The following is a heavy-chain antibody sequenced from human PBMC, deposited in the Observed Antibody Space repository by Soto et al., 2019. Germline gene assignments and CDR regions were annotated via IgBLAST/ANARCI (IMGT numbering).Heavy chain of an antibody. J-gene: IGHJ4*02. CDR3: AKAVCSSTSCYARTLDFEY. Sequence: GGSLRLSCAASGFTFSSYAMSWVRQAPGKGLEWVSAISGSGGSTYYADSVKGRFTISRDNSKNTLYLQMNSLRAEDTAVYYCAKAVCSSTSCYARTLDFEYWGQGTLVTVSS. D-gene: IGHD2-2*01. CDR2: ISGSGGST. V-gene: IGHV3-23*01. CDR1: GFTFSSYA.